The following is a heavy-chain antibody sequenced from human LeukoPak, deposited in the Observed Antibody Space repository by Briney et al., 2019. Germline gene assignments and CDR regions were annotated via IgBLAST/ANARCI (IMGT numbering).Heavy chain of an antibody. CDR1: GGSISSGGYS. Sequence: PSQTLSLTCAVSGGSISSGGYSWSWIRQPPGKGLEWIGSIYYSGSTYYNPSLKSRVTISVDTSKNQFSLKLSSVTAADTAVYYCARRLDKALHSSGWYIRFFDYWGQGTLVTVSS. D-gene: IGHD6-19*01. CDR3: ARRLDKALHSSGWYIRFFDY. CDR2: IYYSGST. J-gene: IGHJ4*02. V-gene: IGHV4-30-2*03.